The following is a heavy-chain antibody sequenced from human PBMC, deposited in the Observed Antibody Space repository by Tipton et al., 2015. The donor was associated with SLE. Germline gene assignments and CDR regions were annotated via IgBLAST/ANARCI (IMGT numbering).Heavy chain of an antibody. J-gene: IGHJ4*02. CDR1: GFTFSSYA. CDR2: ISGSGGSI. CDR3: AIEVSSVVRGVIRY. D-gene: IGHD3-10*01. V-gene: IGHV3-23*01. Sequence: GSLRLSCAASGFTFSSYAMSWVRQAPGKGLEWVSGISGSGGSIYYADSVKGRFTISRDNAKNSLYLQMNSLRAEDTAVYYCAIEVSSVVRGVIRYWGQGTLVTVSS.